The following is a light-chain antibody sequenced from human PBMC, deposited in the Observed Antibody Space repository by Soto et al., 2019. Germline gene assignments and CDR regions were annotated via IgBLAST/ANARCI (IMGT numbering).Light chain of an antibody. CDR2: SAS. CDR1: RALSNY. J-gene: IGKJ4*01. V-gene: IGKV1-9*01. CDR3: QQLSRYPLT. Sequence: EIQLTQSPSALSASVGDTATITGRASRALSNYLAWYQQKPGKAPDLLIYSASTLQSGVPSRFSGSGSETEFSLTIRALQPEDFATYYCQQLSRYPLTFGGGTKVDIK.